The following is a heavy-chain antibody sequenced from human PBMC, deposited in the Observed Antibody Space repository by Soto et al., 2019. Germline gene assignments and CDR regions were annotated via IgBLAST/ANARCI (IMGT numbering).Heavy chain of an antibody. Sequence: QVHLVQSRAEVKKPGASVRLSCTASGYTFSTYAFHWVRQAPGQSLEWMGWINAGSGNRKYSPKFEGRVTISKDTFPNAVYMELTSLTSEDTATYYCASAAYIYGSTIDNWGPGTLVTVSS. D-gene: IGHD5-18*01. V-gene: IGHV1-3*01. CDR1: GYTFSTYA. CDR2: INAGSGNR. J-gene: IGHJ4*02. CDR3: ASAAYIYGSTIDN.